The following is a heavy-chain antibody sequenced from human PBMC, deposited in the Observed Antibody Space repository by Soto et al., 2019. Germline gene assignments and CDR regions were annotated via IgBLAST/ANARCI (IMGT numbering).Heavy chain of an antibody. Sequence: PGESLKISCKGSGYSFTSYWIGWVRQMPGKGLEWMGIIYPGDSDTRYSPSFQGQVTISADKSISTAYLQWSSLKASDTAMYYCARNLRDPPYYYGMDVWGQGTTVTVSS. CDR2: IYPGDSDT. CDR1: GYSFTSYW. V-gene: IGHV5-51*01. J-gene: IGHJ6*02. CDR3: ARNLRDPPYYYGMDV.